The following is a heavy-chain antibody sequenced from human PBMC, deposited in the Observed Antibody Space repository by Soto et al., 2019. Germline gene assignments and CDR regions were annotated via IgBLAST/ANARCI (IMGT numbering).Heavy chain of an antibody. D-gene: IGHD3-10*01. CDR2: TKTDGSA. CDR3: ARDMRAVPWYGGVSSAFDM. CDR1: GFTLNRQW. V-gene: IGHV3-74*01. J-gene: IGHJ3*02. Sequence: GGSLRLSCVASGFTLNRQWMHWVRQAPGQGLVWVSRTKTDGSADYADSVKGRFTISRDNAKNTLYLQMNSLRAEDTAVYYCARDMRAVPWYGGVSSAFDMWGQGTMVTVSS.